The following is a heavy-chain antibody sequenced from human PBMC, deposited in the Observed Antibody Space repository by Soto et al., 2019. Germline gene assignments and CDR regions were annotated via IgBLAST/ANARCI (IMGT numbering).Heavy chain of an antibody. CDR2: ISYDGSNK. V-gene: IGHV3-30-3*01. CDR3: ARDGLRFLEWPAYFDY. Sequence: GGSLRLSCAASGFTFSSYAMHWVRQAPGKGLEWVAVISYDGSNKYYADSVKGRFTISRDNSKNTLYLQMNSLRAEDTAVYYCARDGLRFLEWPAYFDYWGQGTLVTVSS. D-gene: IGHD3-3*01. J-gene: IGHJ4*02. CDR1: GFTFSSYA.